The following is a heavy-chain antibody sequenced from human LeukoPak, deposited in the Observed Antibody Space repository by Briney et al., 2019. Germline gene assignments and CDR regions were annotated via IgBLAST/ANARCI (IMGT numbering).Heavy chain of an antibody. V-gene: IGHV1-69*01. J-gene: IGHJ6*02. CDR3: ARNMVRGVIPPLGGMDV. CDR2: IIPIFGTA. D-gene: IGHD3-10*01. CDR1: GGTFSSYA. Sequence: SVKVSCKASGGTFSSYAISRVRQAPGQGLEWMGGIIPIFGTANYAQKFQGRVTITADESTSTAYMELSSLRSEDTAVYYCARNMVRGVIPPLGGMDVWGQGTTVTVSS.